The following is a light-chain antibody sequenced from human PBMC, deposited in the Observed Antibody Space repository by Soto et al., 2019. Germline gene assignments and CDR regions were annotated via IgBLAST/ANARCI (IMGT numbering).Light chain of an antibody. V-gene: IGKV1-27*01. CDR2: AAS. CDR3: QKYNSAPRT. Sequence: DIQMTQSPSSLSASVGDRVTITCRASQGISNYLAWYQQKPGKVPKLLIYAASTLQSGAPSRFSGSGSGTDFTVNISSLQPEDVETYYCQKYNSAPRTFGQGTKVEIK. J-gene: IGKJ1*01. CDR1: QGISNY.